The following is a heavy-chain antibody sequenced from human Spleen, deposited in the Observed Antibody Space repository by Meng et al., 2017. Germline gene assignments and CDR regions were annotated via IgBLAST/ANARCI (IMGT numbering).Heavy chain of an antibody. J-gene: IGHJ4*02. CDR3: VRRAAGNFDY. CDR1: GFTFNTYT. Sequence: GGSLRLSCAASGFTFNTYTMNWVRQAPGKGLEWVSSMSSSSTIYYADSVKGRFTISRDNSKNTLFLQMNSLRPEDTAVYFCVRRAAGNFDYWGQGTLVTVSS. D-gene: IGHD6-13*01. V-gene: IGHV3-69-1*01. CDR2: MSSSSTI.